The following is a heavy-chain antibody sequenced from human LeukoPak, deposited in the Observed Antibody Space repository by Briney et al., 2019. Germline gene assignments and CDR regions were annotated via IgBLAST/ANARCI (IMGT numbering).Heavy chain of an antibody. J-gene: IGHJ3*02. CDR2: IYYSGST. D-gene: IGHD2-15*01. CDR1: GGSISSSSYY. Sequence: PSETLSLTCTVSGGSISSSSYYWGWIRQPPGKGLEWIGSIYYSGSTYYNPSLKSRVTISVDTSKNQFSLKLSSVTAADTAVYYCARAMPWHCSGGSCDYSMLFDIWGQGTMVTVSS. V-gene: IGHV4-39*07. CDR3: ARAMPWHCSGGSCDYSMLFDI.